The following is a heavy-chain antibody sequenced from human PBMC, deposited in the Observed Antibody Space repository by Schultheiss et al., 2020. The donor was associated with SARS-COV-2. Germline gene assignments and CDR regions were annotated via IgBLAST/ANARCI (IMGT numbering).Heavy chain of an antibody. CDR1: GGSISSYY. CDR2: IHHSGST. CDR3: ARVGRGAFDY. Sequence: GSLRLSCTVSGGSISSYYWSWIRQPPGKGLEWIGYIHHSGSTYYNPSLKSRVTISVDRSKNQFSLKLSSVTAADTAVYYCARVGRGAFDYWGQGTLVTVSS. D-gene: IGHD3-16*01. V-gene: IGHV4-59*01. J-gene: IGHJ4*02.